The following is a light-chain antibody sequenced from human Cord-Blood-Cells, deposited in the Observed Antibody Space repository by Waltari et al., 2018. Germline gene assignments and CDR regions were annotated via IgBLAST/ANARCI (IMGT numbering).Light chain of an antibody. CDR3: CSYAGSSTYVV. V-gene: IGLV2-23*01. J-gene: IGLJ2*01. Sequence: QSALTQPASVSGSPGQSITISCTGTSSDVGSYNLVSWYQQHPGKAPKLMIYEGSKRPSGVSTRFSGSKSGNTASLTISGLQAEDEADYYCCSYAGSSTYVVFGGGTKLTVL. CDR2: EGS. CDR1: SSDVGSYNL.